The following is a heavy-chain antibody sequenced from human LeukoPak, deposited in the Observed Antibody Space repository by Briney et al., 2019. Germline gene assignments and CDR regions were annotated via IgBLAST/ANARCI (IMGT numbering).Heavy chain of an antibody. V-gene: IGHV1-69*13. CDR2: IIPIFGTA. Sequence: SVKVSCKASGGTFSSSAISWVRQAPGQGLEWMGGIIPIFGTANYAQKFQGRVTITADESTSTAYMEPSSLRSEDTAVYYCARDVYCSSTTCSYYFDYWGQGTLVTVSS. J-gene: IGHJ4*02. CDR3: ARDVYCSSTTCSYYFDY. D-gene: IGHD2-2*01. CDR1: GGTFSSSA.